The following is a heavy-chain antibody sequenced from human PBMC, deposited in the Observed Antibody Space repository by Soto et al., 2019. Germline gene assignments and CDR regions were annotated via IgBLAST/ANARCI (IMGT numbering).Heavy chain of an antibody. CDR3: SRYYYGSGSYFDY. CDR1: GGSISSVDYY. J-gene: IGHJ4*02. V-gene: IGHV4-30-4*01. CDR2: IYYSGST. D-gene: IGHD3-10*01. Sequence: LTCTVSGGSISSVDYYWSWIRQPPGKGLEWIGYIYYSGSTHYNPSLKSRLTMSVDTSKDQFSLKMSSVTAADTAVYYCSRYYYGSGSYFDYWGQGTLVTVSS.